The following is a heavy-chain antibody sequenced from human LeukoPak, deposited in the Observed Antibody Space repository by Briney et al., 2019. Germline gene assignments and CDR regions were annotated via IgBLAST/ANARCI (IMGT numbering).Heavy chain of an antibody. Sequence: PGGSLRLSCVGSGFSFSTYGMHWVRQAPGKGLEWVAIISYDGSNKYYADSVKGRFTISRDNSKNTLYLQMNSLRGEDTAVYYCAKDRQSRGSLGFDYWGQGALVIVSS. CDR1: GFSFSTYG. CDR3: AKDRQSRGSLGFDY. D-gene: IGHD3-22*01. V-gene: IGHV3-30*18. J-gene: IGHJ4*02. CDR2: ISYDGSNK.